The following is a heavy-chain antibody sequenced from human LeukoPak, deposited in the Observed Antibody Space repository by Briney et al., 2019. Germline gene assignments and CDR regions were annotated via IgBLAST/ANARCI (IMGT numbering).Heavy chain of an antibody. CDR3: ASGGFDY. J-gene: IGHJ4*02. Sequence: GGSLRLSCAASGFTFSSYAMHWVRQAPGKGLEWVAVISYDGSNKYYADSVKGRFTISRDNSKNTLYLQMNSLRAEDTAVYYCASGGFDYWGQGTLVTVSS. V-gene: IGHV3-30*04. D-gene: IGHD4-23*01. CDR1: GFTFSSYA. CDR2: ISYDGSNK.